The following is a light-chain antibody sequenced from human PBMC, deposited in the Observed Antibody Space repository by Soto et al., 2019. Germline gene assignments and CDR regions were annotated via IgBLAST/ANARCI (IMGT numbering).Light chain of an antibody. CDR2: SNN. V-gene: IGLV1-44*01. CDR1: SSNIGSNT. CDR3: AAWDDSLNVVV. J-gene: IGLJ2*01. Sequence: QSVLTQPPSASGTPGQRVTISCSGSSSNIGSNTANWYQQLPGTAPKLLIHSNNQRPSGVPDRFSGSKSGTSASLAISGLQSEDEADYYCAAWDDSLNVVVFGGGTQLTVL.